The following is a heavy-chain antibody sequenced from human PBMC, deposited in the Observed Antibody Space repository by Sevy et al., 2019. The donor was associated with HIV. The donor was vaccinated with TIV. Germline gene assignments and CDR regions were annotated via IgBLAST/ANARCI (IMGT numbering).Heavy chain of an antibody. D-gene: IGHD2-2*01. J-gene: IGHJ4*02. Sequence: GGSLRLSCAASGFTFSTYTMNWVRQAPGKGLEWVSSISSGSSYIYYADSVKGRFTISRDNAKNSLYLQMNSLRAEDTAIYYCARDGGCTSTSYLPYFDYWGQGTPVTVSS. CDR2: ISSGSSYI. CDR3: ARDGGCTSTSYLPYFDY. V-gene: IGHV3-21*01. CDR1: GFTFSTYT.